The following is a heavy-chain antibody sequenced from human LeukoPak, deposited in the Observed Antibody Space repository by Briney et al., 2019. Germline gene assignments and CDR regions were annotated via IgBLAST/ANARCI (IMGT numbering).Heavy chain of an antibody. CDR1: GFTFSSYG. V-gene: IGHV3-30*03. J-gene: IGHJ4*02. Sequence: GGSLRLSCAASGFTFSSYGMHWVRQAPGKGLEWVAVISYDGSNKYYADSVKGRFTISRDNAKNTVYLQMNSLRAEDTAVYYCTRDFTGYRDIWGQGTLVTVSS. CDR2: ISYDGSNK. CDR3: TRDFTGYRDI. D-gene: IGHD5-12*01.